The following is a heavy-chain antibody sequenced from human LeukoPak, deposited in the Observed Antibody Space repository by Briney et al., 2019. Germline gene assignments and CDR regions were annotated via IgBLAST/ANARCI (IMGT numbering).Heavy chain of an antibody. V-gene: IGHV3-30-3*01. CDR1: GFTFSIYA. CDR3: ARITMVRGVIITLDY. J-gene: IGHJ4*02. D-gene: IGHD3-10*01. Sequence: PGGSLRLSCAASGFTFSIYAMHWVRQAPGKGLEWVAVISYDGSNKYYADSVKGRFTISRDNYKNTLYLQMNSLRVEDTAVYYCARITMVRGVIITLDYWGQGTLVTVSS. CDR2: ISYDGSNK.